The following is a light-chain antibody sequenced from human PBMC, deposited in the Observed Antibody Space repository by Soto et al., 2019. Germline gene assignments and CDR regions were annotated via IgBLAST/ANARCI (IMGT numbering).Light chain of an antibody. CDR2: GAS. Sequence: DIVMTQSPATLSVSPGESATLSCRASQSLSSNLAWYQHKPGQAPRLLIYGASTRATGIPARFSGSGSGTDFTLTISGLQSEDFAIYYCQQYNKWPRTFGQGTKVEIK. CDR3: QQYNKWPRT. CDR1: QSLSSN. J-gene: IGKJ1*01. V-gene: IGKV3-15*01.